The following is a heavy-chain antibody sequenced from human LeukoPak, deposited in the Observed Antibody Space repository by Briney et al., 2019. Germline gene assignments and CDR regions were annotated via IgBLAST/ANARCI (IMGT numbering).Heavy chain of an antibody. CDR2: ISSSSSTI. CDR1: GFTFSSHS. V-gene: IGHV3-48*01. CDR3: SRDIVVVPAAPGYYMDV. Sequence: GGSLRLSCAASGFTFSSHSMNWVRQAPGKGLEWVSYISSSSSTIYYTDSVKGRFTISRDNSKNTLYLQMNSLRAEDTAVYYCSRDIVVVPAAPGYYMDVWGKGTTVTVSS. D-gene: IGHD2-2*01. J-gene: IGHJ6*03.